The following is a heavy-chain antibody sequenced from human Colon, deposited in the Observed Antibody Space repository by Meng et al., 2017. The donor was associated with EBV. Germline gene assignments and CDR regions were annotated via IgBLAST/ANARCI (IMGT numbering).Heavy chain of an antibody. J-gene: IGHJ5*02. CDR1: RDSLTSVSSS. CDR3: ARENPGVTPAPNWFGP. V-gene: IGHV4-30-4*01. Sequence: VPPQEGGPPLLRRSPPLSLPCFFSRDSLTSVSSSCISIRHPPAKGLDLIGYIYYSGTTYYNPSLESRLTISVDTSKNQFSLKLSSVTAADTAVYFCARENPGVTPAPNWFGPWGQGSLVTVSS. D-gene: IGHD2-21*02. CDR2: IYYSGTT.